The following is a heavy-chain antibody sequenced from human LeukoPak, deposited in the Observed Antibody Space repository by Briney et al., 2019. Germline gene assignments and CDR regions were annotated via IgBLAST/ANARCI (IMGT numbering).Heavy chain of an antibody. CDR1: GYTFTGYY. D-gene: IGHD7-27*01. V-gene: IGHV1-2*02. CDR3: ARGRERLAGNWFDP. CDR2: INPNSGGT. Sequence: ASVKVSCKASGYTFTGYYMHWVRQAPGQGLEWMGWINPNSGGTNYAQKFQGRVTMTRDTSISTAYMELSRLRSDDTAVYYCARGRERLAGNWFDPWGQGTLVTVSS. J-gene: IGHJ5*02.